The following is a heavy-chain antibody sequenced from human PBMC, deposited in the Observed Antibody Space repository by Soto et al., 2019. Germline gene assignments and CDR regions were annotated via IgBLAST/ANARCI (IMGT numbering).Heavy chain of an antibody. V-gene: IGHV3-23*01. J-gene: IGHJ4*02. CDR1: GITFSSYS. Sequence: GGSLRLSCAASGITFSSYSMNWVRQAPGKGLEWVSTISGGGGSTYYADSVKGRFTVSRDNSKNTLYLQMNSLRAEDTAVYYCAKTMAAARDYFDYWGQGALVTVSS. CDR3: AKTMAAARDYFDY. CDR2: ISGGGGST. D-gene: IGHD6-13*01.